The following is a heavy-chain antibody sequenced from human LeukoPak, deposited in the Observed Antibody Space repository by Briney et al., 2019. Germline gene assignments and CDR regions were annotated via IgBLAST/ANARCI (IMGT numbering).Heavy chain of an antibody. V-gene: IGHV5-51*01. J-gene: IGHJ5*02. CDR1: GYSFTSYW. CDR2: IYPSDSDT. D-gene: IGHD3-22*01. Sequence: GESLKISCKGSGYSFTSYWVGWVRQMPGKGLEWMGIIYPSDSDTRYSPSFQGQVIISADKSISTAYLQWSSLKASDTAMYYCARRTVDSSGYYWFDPWGQGTLVTVSS. CDR3: ARRTVDSSGYYWFDP.